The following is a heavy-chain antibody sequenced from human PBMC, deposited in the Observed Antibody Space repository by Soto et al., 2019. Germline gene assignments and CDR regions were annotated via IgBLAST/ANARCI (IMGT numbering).Heavy chain of an antibody. D-gene: IGHD2-2*01. CDR2: ISSSSSYI. J-gene: IGHJ5*02. CDR3: ARGDIVVVPAAILWSWFDP. V-gene: IGHV3-21*01. Sequence: PGGSLRLSCVASGFTFSSYSMNWVRQAPGKGLEWVSSISSSSSYIYYADPVKGRFTISRDNAKNSLYLQMNSLRAEDTAVYYCARGDIVVVPAAILWSWFDPWGQGTLVTVSS. CDR1: GFTFSSYS.